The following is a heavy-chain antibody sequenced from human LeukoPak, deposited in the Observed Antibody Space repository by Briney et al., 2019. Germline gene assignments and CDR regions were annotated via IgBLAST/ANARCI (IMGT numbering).Heavy chain of an antibody. CDR3: ASEGMEYSVSWDY. D-gene: IGHD6-6*01. J-gene: IGHJ4*02. V-gene: IGHV4-38-2*02. CDR2: IYHSGST. CDR1: GYSISSGYY. Sequence: SETLSLTCTVSGYSISSGYYWGWIRQPPGKGLEWIGSIYHSGSTYYNPSLKSRVTISVDTSKNQFSLKLSSVTAADTAVYYCASEGMEYSVSWDYWGQGTLVTVSS.